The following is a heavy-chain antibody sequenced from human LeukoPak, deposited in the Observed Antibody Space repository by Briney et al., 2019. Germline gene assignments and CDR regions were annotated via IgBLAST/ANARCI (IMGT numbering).Heavy chain of an antibody. D-gene: IGHD4-23*01. V-gene: IGHV3-30-3*01. CDR1: GFTFSNYD. J-gene: IGHJ4*02. CDR3: ARDFAGGGYFDY. CDR2: ISFDGSNK. Sequence: PGGSLRLSCAASGFTFSNYDIHWVRQAPGKGLEWVATISFDGSNKYYADSVKGRFTISRDNSKNTLYLQMNSLRSEDTAVYHCARDFAGGGYFDYWGQGTLVTVSS.